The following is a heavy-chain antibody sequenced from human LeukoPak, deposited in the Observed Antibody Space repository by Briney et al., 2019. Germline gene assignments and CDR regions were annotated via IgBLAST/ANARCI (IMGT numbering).Heavy chain of an antibody. J-gene: IGHJ4*02. CDR3: ARAPPPKYYDILTGPFDY. Sequence: GGSLRLSCAASGFTFSSYAMHWVRQALGKGLAWVAVISYDGSNKYYADSVKRRFTISRDNSKNTLSLERNSLRAEDTAVYYCARAPPPKYYDILTGPFDYWGQGTLVTVSS. CDR2: ISYDGSNK. V-gene: IGHV3-30*01. D-gene: IGHD3-9*01. CDR1: GFTFSSYA.